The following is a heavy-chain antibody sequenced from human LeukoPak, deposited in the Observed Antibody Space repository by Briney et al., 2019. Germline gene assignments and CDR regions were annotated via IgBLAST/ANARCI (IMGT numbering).Heavy chain of an antibody. Sequence: GGSLRLSCAASGFTFSHYGMNWVRQAPGKGLEWVAVISYDGSNKYYADSVKGRFTISRDNSKNTLYLQMNSLRAEDTAVYYCAKDLSVVVVALDYWGQGTLVTVSS. D-gene: IGHD2-15*01. CDR2: ISYDGSNK. CDR3: AKDLSVVVVALDY. CDR1: GFTFSHYG. J-gene: IGHJ4*02. V-gene: IGHV3-30*18.